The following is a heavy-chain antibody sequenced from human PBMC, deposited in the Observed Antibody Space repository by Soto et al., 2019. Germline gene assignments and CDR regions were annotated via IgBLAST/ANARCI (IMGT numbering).Heavy chain of an antibody. Sequence: QVQLVESGGGVVQPGRSLRLSCAASGFTFSSYGMHWVRQAPGKGLEWVAVISYDGSNKYYADSVKGRFTISRDNSKNTLYLQMNSLRAEDTAVYYCAKDPNSAHPIFYYYYGMDVWGQGTTVTVSS. CDR2: ISYDGSNK. CDR1: GFTFSSYG. CDR3: AKDPNSAHPIFYYYYGMDV. V-gene: IGHV3-30*18. D-gene: IGHD1-7*01. J-gene: IGHJ6*02.